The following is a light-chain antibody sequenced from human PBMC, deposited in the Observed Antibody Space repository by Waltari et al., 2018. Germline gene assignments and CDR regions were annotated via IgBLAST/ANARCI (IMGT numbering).Light chain of an antibody. Sequence: EIVLTQSPGTLSLSPGERATLSCRASQSVSSNYLAWYQQKPGQAPRLLIYDASSRATGIPDRFSGGGSGTDFTLTINRLEPEDFVVYYCQQYGRSPPYTFGQGTKLEIK. CDR3: QQYGRSPPYT. CDR2: DAS. CDR1: QSVSSNY. J-gene: IGKJ2*01. V-gene: IGKV3-20*01.